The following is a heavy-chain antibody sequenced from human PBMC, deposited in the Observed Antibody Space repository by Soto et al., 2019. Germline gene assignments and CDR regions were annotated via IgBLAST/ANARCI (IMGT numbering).Heavy chain of an antibody. V-gene: IGHV1-58*01. D-gene: IGHD3-9*01. J-gene: IGHJ6*02. CDR1: GFTFTSSA. Sequence: GASVKVSCKASGFTFTSSAVQWVRQARGQRLEWIGWIVVGSGNTNYAQKFQERVTITRDMSTSTAYMELSSLRSEDTAVYYCAAISKGYFDWSLPPYGMDVWGQGTTVTVSS. CDR3: AAISKGYFDWSLPPYGMDV. CDR2: IVVGSGNT.